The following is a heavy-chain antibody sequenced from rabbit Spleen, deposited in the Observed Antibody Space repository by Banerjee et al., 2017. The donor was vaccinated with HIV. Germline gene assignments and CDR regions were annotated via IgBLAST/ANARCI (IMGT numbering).Heavy chain of an antibody. V-gene: IGHV1S40*01. CDR1: GFSFNYNDY. D-gene: IGHD1-1*01. CDR3: ARDLTGVIGWNFDF. CDR2: INTITGTA. J-gene: IGHJ4*01. Sequence: QSLEESGGDLVKPGAALTLTCTASGFSFNYNDYMCWVRQPPGKGPEWIACINTITGTAVYATWAKGRFTISKTSSTTVALQMTSLTAADTAIYFCARDLTGVIGWNFDFWGPGTLVTVS.